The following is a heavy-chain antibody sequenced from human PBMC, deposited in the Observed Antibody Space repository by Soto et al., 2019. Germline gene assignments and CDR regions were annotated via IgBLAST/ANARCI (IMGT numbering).Heavy chain of an antibody. J-gene: IGHJ4*02. Sequence: EVQLVESGGGLVKPGGSLGLSCAASGFTINNAWMHWVRQAPGKGLEWVGRIKSKADGATTDYAEPVKGRFTISRDDSKNTLYLQMNSLKTEDTAVYYCNTYSDSWGGHTPLWGQGTLVTVSS. CDR3: NTYSDSWGGHTPL. CDR2: IKSKADGATT. CDR1: GFTINNAW. V-gene: IGHV3-15*07. D-gene: IGHD3-3*01.